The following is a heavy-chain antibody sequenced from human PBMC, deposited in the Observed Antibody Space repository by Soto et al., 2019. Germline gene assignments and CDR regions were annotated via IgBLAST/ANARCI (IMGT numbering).Heavy chain of an antibody. CDR1: GGTFSSYT. J-gene: IGHJ5*02. CDR3: ARDHGAAAGIRATFWFDP. CDR2: IIPILGIA. Sequence: GASVKVSCKASGGTFSSYTISWVRQAPGQGLEWMGRIIPILGIANYAQKFQGRVTITADKSTSTAYMELSSLRSEDTAVYYCARDHGAAAGIRATFWFDPWGQGTLVTVSS. V-gene: IGHV1-69*04. D-gene: IGHD6-13*01.